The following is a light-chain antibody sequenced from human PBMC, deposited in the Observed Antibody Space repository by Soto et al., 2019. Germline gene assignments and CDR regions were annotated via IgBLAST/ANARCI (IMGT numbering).Light chain of an antibody. Sequence: QAVATQEPSLTVSPGGTVTLTCGSSTSAVTSNHHPYWFQQKAGQAPRTLIYDTSNKHSWTPARFSGSLLGDKAALTLSGAQPEDEAQYYCLLSYNAAQVFGGGTKVTVL. V-gene: IGLV7-46*01. CDR3: LLSYNAAQV. J-gene: IGLJ2*01. CDR1: TSAVTSNHH. CDR2: DTS.